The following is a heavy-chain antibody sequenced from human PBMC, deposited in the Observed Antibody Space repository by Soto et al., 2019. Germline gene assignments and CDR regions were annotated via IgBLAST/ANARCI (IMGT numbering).Heavy chain of an antibody. D-gene: IGHD2-2*01. Sequence: QVQLQESGPGLVKPSQTLSLTCTVSGGSISSGGYYWSWIRQHPGKGLEWIGYMYYSGSTYYNPFLKSRVTISVDTSKNQFSLKLSSVTAADTAVYYCAIGSTSLGMDVWGQGTTVTVSS. J-gene: IGHJ6*02. V-gene: IGHV4-31*03. CDR2: MYYSGST. CDR3: AIGSTSLGMDV. CDR1: GGSISSGGYY.